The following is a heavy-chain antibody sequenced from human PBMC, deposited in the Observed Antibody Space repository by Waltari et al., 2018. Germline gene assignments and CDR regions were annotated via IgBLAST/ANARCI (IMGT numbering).Heavy chain of an antibody. CDR2: VRDKANRYTT. J-gene: IGHJ1*01. CDR1: GSTFSDHS. CDR3: SYSGSYKHFQD. D-gene: IGHD1-26*01. V-gene: IGHV3-72*01. Sequence: EVQLVESGGGLVQPGGSLRLSCAASGSTFSDHSMDWVRQAPGKGLEWVGRVRDKANRYTTEYAASVKGRFTISRDDLKNSLFLQMNSLKTEDTAVYYCSYSGSYKHFQDWGQGTLVTVSS.